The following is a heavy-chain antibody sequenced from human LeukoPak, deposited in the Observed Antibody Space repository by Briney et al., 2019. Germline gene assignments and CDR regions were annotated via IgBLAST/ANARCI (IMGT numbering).Heavy chain of an antibody. J-gene: IGHJ4*02. Sequence: GGSLRLSCAASGFTFSRYWMNWVRQAPGKGLEWVANIKQDGSEKYYVESVKGRFIISRDNAHNSMDLQMNSLRVEDTAVYYCARGPRDGYNNYFDYWGQGTLVAVSS. CDR2: IKQDGSEK. V-gene: IGHV3-7*01. D-gene: IGHD5-24*01. CDR1: GFTFSRYW. CDR3: ARGPRDGYNNYFDY.